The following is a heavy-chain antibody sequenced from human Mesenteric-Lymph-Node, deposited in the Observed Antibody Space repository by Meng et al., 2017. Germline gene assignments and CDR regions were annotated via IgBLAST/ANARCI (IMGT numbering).Heavy chain of an antibody. Sequence: SETLSLTCTVSGGSISSYYWSWIRQPPGKGLEWIGYIYYSGSTNYNPSLKSRVTISVDTSKNQFSLKLSSVTAADTAVYYCARGGHSYGFYYFDYWGQGTLVTVSS. J-gene: IGHJ4*02. D-gene: IGHD5-18*01. CDR2: IYYSGST. V-gene: IGHV4-59*08. CDR1: GGSISSYY. CDR3: ARGGHSYGFYYFDY.